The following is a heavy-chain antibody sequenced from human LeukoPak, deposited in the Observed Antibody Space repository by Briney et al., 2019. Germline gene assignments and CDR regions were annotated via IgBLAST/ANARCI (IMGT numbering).Heavy chain of an antibody. CDR1: GGSISSSSYY. J-gene: IGHJ4*02. V-gene: IGHV4-39*01. CDR3: ARLRTRFGVVHP. CDR2: IYYSGST. D-gene: IGHD3-3*01. Sequence: SETLSLTCTVSGGSISSSSYYWGWIRQPPGKGLEWIGSIYYSGSTYYNPSLKSRVTISVDTSKNQFSLKLSSVTAADTAVYYCARLRTRFGVVHPWGQGTLVTVSS.